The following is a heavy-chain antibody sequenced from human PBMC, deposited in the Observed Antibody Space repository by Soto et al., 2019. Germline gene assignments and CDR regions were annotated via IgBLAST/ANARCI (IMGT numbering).Heavy chain of an antibody. Sequence: EVQLVESGGGLVQPGGSLRLSCAASGFTFSSYSINWVRQAPGKGLEWVSSISSSSSYIYYADSVKGRFTISRDNAKISLYLQMNSLRAEDTAVYYCARGKGCSGGSCYFDYWGQGTLVTVSS. CDR1: GFTFSSYS. CDR2: ISSSSSYI. V-gene: IGHV3-21*01. J-gene: IGHJ4*02. CDR3: ARGKGCSGGSCYFDY. D-gene: IGHD2-15*01.